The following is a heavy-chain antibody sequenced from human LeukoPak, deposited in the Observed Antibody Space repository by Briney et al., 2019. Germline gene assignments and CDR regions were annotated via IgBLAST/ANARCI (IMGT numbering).Heavy chain of an antibody. CDR2: MNEYGSEK. J-gene: IGHJ4*02. CDR1: GFTFSNYW. CDR3: ARVLYGSRVNVIDS. D-gene: IGHD2-2*01. Sequence: PGGSLTLSCAASGFTFSNYWINWVRQAPGKGLEWGANMNEYGSEKYYVDSVRGRFTTSRDNAENSLFLHMNSLRVEDTAVYRCARVLYGSRVNVIDSWGPGTLVTISS. V-gene: IGHV3-7*01.